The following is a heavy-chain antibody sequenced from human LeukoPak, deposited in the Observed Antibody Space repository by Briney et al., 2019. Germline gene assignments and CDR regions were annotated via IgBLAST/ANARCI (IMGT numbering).Heavy chain of an antibody. D-gene: IGHD3-22*01. CDR2: TRNKARSYTT. V-gene: IGHV3-72*01. CDR3: ARGYDSSGYAAFDI. Sequence: GGSLRHSCAGSGFPFSDHYMDWVRQAPGKGLEWVGRTRNKARSYTTDYAASVKGRFTISRDASKNSVYLQMNSLRAEDTAVYYCARGYDSSGYAAFDIWGQGTMVTVSS. J-gene: IGHJ3*02. CDR1: GFPFSDHY.